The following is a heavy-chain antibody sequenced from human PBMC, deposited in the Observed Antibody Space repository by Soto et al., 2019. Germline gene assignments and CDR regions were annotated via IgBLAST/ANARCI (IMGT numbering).Heavy chain of an antibody. J-gene: IGHJ4*02. V-gene: IGHV1-69*01. Sequence: QVQLVQSGAEVKKPGSSVKVSCKASGGTFSSYAISWVRQAPGQGLEWMGGLIPIFGTANYAQKFQGRVTITADESTSTAYMELSSLRSEDTAVYYCAHHSPGSDFWSWAYYFDYWGQGTLVTVSS. D-gene: IGHD3-3*01. CDR1: GGTFSSYA. CDR2: LIPIFGTA. CDR3: AHHSPGSDFWSWAYYFDY.